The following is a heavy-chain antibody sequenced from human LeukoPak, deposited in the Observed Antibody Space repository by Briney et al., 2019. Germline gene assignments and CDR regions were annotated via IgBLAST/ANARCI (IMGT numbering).Heavy chain of an antibody. Sequence: PGGSLRLSCAASGFTFSDYYMSWIRQAPGKGLEWVSAISGSGGSTYYADSVKGRFTISRDNSKNTLYLQMNSLRAEDTAVYYCAKSGIPVLLYYMDVWGKGTTVTVSS. J-gene: IGHJ6*03. CDR1: GFTFSDYY. V-gene: IGHV3-23*01. CDR3: AKSGIPVLLYYMDV. D-gene: IGHD3-10*01. CDR2: ISGSGGST.